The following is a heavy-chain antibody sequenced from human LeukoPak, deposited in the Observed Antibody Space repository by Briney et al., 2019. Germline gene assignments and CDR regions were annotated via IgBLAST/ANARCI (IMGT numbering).Heavy chain of an antibody. CDR3: ARDLGYYGSGRENYGMDV. V-gene: IGHV1-69*13. CDR1: GGTFSSYA. Sequence: SVKVSCKASGGTFSSYAISWVRQAPGQGLEWMGGIIPIFGTANYAQKFQGRVTITADESTSTAYMELSSLRSEDTAVYYCARDLGYYGSGRENYGMDVWGKGTTVTVSS. J-gene: IGHJ6*04. CDR2: IIPIFGTA. D-gene: IGHD3-10*01.